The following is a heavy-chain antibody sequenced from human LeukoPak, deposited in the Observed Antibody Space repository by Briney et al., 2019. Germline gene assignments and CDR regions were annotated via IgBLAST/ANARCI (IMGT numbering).Heavy chain of an antibody. D-gene: IGHD3-10*01. V-gene: IGHV3-48*03. CDR2: ISSSGSTI. J-gene: IGHJ3*02. CDR3: AKEGDYYGSGSYRDGFDI. CDR1: GFTFSSYE. Sequence: GGSLRLSCAASGFTFSSYEMNWVRQAPGKGLEWVSYISSSGSTIYYADSVKGRFTISRDSFKNTLCLQMNSLRPEDTAVYYCAKEGDYYGSGSYRDGFDIWGQGTRAAVSS.